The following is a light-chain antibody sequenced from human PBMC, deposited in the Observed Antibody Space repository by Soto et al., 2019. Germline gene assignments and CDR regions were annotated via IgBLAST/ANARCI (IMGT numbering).Light chain of an antibody. J-gene: IGLJ1*01. CDR2: DVS. V-gene: IGLV2-11*01. CDR3: CAYAGSYTYV. Sequence: QSVLTQPRSVSGSPGQSVTISCTGTSSDVGGYNYVSWYQQHPGKAPKLMIYDVSKRPSGVADRFSGSKSGNTASLTISGHQAEDEADYYCCAYAGSYTYVFGNGTKLNVL. CDR1: SSDVGGYNY.